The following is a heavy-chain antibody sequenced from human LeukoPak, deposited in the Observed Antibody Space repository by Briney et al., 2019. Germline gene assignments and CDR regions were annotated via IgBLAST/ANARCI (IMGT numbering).Heavy chain of an antibody. V-gene: IGHV3-7*05. Sequence: SGGSLRLSCAASGFTFSNYWMTWVRQAPGIGLEWVANIKQDGSAKYYVDSVRGRFTISRDNAKMSLYLQINSLRAEDTAVYYCVRDLGAALWPNAFDIWGQGTMVTVSS. CDR1: GFTFSNYW. J-gene: IGHJ3*02. D-gene: IGHD6-25*01. CDR3: VRDLGAALWPNAFDI. CDR2: IKQDGSAK.